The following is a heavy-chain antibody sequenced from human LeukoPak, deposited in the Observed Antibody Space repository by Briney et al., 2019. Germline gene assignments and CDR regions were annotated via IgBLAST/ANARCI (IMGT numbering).Heavy chain of an antibody. D-gene: IGHD4-11*01. CDR3: ARRAPTVTYYYYYYMDV. V-gene: IGHV3-53*01. J-gene: IGHJ6*03. Sequence: PGGSLRLSCAAPAFTVSANYMTWVPNAPGKGLQWVSLIDIGGSTYFADSVKGRFTISRDTSKNTLYLQMNSLRAEDTAVYYCARRAPTVTYYYYYYMDVWGKGTTVTVSS. CDR1: AFTVSANY. CDR2: IDIGGST.